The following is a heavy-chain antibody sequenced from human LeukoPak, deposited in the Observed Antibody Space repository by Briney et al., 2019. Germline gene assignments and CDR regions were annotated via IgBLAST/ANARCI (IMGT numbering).Heavy chain of an antibody. CDR3: AREYSSSWYGAFDI. CDR2: INPNSGGT. D-gene: IGHD6-13*01. Sequence: GASVKVSCKASGYTFTGYYMHWVRQAPGQGLEWMGRINPNSGGTNYAQKFQGRVTMTRDTSISTAYMELSRLRSDDTAVYYCAREYSSSWYGAFDIWGQGTMVTVSS. V-gene: IGHV1-2*06. J-gene: IGHJ3*02. CDR1: GYTFTGYY.